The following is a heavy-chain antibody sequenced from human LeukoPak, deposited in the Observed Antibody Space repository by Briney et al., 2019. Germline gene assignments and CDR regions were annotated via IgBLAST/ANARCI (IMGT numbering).Heavy chain of an antibody. Sequence: GGSLRLSCAASGFTFSSYSMNWVRQAPGKGLEWVSYISSSSSTIYYADSVKGRFTISRDNAENSLYLQMNSLRAEDTAVYYCARVFSPSSSWPWGQGTLVTVSS. V-gene: IGHV3-48*01. CDR3: ARVFSPSSSWP. D-gene: IGHD6-13*01. J-gene: IGHJ5*02. CDR2: ISSSSSTI. CDR1: GFTFSSYS.